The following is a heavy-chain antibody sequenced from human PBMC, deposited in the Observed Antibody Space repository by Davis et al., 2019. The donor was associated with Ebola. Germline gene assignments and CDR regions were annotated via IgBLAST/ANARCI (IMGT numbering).Heavy chain of an antibody. CDR1: GFTFSSYG. CDR2: IWSDGSNK. CDR3: AREKEMATISVYYYYYYGMDV. Sequence: GGSLRLSCAASGFTFSSYGMHWVRQAPGKGLEWVAVIWSDGSNKYYADSVKGRFTISRDNSKNTLYLQMNSLRAEDTAVYYCAREKEMATISVYYYYYYGMDVWGQGTTVTVSS. V-gene: IGHV3-33*01. D-gene: IGHD5-24*01. J-gene: IGHJ6*02.